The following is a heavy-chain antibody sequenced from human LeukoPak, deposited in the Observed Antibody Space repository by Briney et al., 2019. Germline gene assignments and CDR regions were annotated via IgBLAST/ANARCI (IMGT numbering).Heavy chain of an antibody. CDR1: GYTFSSYW. Sequence: GESLKISCKGSGYTFSSYWIGWVRQMPGKGLEWMGIIYPGDSDTRYSPSFQGQVTISADKSISTAYLQWSSLKASDTAMYYCARADLQQLVPEDYWGQGTLVTVSS. CDR3: ARADLQQLVPEDY. J-gene: IGHJ4*02. D-gene: IGHD6-13*01. CDR2: IYPGDSDT. V-gene: IGHV5-51*01.